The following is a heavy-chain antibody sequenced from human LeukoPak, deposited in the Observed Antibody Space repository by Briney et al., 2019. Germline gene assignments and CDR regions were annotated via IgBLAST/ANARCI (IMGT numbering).Heavy chain of an antibody. J-gene: IGHJ4*02. CDR1: GGSIDAYY. D-gene: IGHD3-10*01. Sequence: SETLSLTCTVSGGSIDAYYWSWIRQPPGKGLEWIGYIFYSGSTNYNPSLKSRVTISVDTSKNQFSLKLTSVTAADTAVYFCARVKRGSGSYALDYWGRGTLVTVSS. CDR3: ARVKRGSGSYALDY. CDR2: IFYSGST. V-gene: IGHV4-59*08.